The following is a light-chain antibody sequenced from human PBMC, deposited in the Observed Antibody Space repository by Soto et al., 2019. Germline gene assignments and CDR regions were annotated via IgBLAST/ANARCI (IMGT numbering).Light chain of an antibody. J-gene: IGKJ1*01. CDR3: HQYGSSPRT. V-gene: IGKV3-20*01. CDR2: GAS. CDR1: QSGSSSY. Sequence: EIVLTQSPGTLSLSPGERATLSCRASQSGSSSYLAWYQQKPGQAPRLLIYGASSRATGIPDRFSGSGSGIDFTLSISRLEPEDFAVYYCHQYGSSPRTFGQGTKVEIK.